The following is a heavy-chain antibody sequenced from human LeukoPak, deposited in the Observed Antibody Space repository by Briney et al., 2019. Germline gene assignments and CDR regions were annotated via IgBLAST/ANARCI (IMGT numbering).Heavy chain of an antibody. CDR1: GFTFSSYE. CDR2: ISSSGSTI. D-gene: IGHD6-19*01. CDR3: ARLRGWTYGMDV. V-gene: IGHV3-48*03. Sequence: GGSLRLSCAASGFTFSSYEMNWVRQAPGKGLEWVSYISSSGSTIYYADSVKGRFTISRDNAKNSLYLQMNSLRAEDTAVYYCARLRGWTYGMDVWGQGTTVTVSS. J-gene: IGHJ6*02.